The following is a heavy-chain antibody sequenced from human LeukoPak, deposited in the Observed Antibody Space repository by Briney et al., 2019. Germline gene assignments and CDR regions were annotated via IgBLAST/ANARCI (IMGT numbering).Heavy chain of an antibody. CDR1: GYTFTELS. CDR2: FDPENGES. J-gene: IGHJ6*03. Sequence: GASVKVSCKASGYTFTELSMNWVRKPPGKGLEWMGRFDPENGESIYAQKFQGRITMTEDTSTDTAYLELASLQSDDTAVSYCATGYPCSSYNCYGSSSFYMVVWGEGTPVTVSS. D-gene: IGHD2-2*01. V-gene: IGHV1-24*01. CDR3: ATGYPCSSYNCYGSSSFYMVV.